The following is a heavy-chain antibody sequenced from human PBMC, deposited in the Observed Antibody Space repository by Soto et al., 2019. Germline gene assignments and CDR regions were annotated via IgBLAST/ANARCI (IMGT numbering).Heavy chain of an antibody. CDR2: IIPIFGTA. CDR1: GGTFSSYA. V-gene: IGHV1-69*12. CDR3: ARAAERTRWFDP. J-gene: IGHJ5*02. Sequence: QVQLVQSGAEVKKPGSSVKVSCKASGGTFSSYAISWVRQAPGQGLEWMGGIIPIFGTANYAQKFQGRVTSPADEPTSKAYRELSRLRSEDTAVYYCARAAERTRWFDPWGQGTLVTVSS.